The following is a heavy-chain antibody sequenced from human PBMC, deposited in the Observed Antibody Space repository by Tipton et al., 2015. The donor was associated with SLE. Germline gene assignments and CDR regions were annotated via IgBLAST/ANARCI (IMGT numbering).Heavy chain of an antibody. J-gene: IGHJ6*03. V-gene: IGHV4-59*01. CDR1: GGSISSYY. CDR3: ARVPALNYYGSGRRYYYYYMDV. D-gene: IGHD3-10*01. Sequence: TLSLTCTVSGGSISSYYWSWIRQPPGKGLEWIGYIYYSGSTNYNPSLKSRVTISVDTSKNQFSLKLSSVTAADTAVYYCARVPALNYYGSGRRYYYYYMDVWGKGTTVTVSS. CDR2: IYYSGST.